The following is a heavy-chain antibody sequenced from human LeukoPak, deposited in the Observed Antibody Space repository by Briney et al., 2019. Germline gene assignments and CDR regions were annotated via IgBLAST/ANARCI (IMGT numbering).Heavy chain of an antibody. CDR1: GYTFTGYY. CDR3: ARDLFYSVSGTYYNVGRVFNY. D-gene: IGHD3-10*01. J-gene: IGHJ4*02. Sequence: ASVKVSCKASGYTFTGYYMHWVRQAPGQGLEWMGWINPNSGGTNYAQKFQGRVTMTRDASISTAYMELSRLRSDDTAVYYCARDLFYSVSGTYYNVGRVFNYWGQGTLVTVSS. CDR2: INPNSGGT. V-gene: IGHV1-2*02.